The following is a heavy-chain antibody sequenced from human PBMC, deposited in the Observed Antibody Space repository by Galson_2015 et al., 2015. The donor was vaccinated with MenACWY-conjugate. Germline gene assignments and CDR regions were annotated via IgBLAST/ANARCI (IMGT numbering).Heavy chain of an antibody. CDR2: ISYSGST. Sequence: ETLSLPCTVSGGSISSGSYFWGWIRQPPGKGLEWIGTISYSGSTHYNPSLNNRVTVSADTSKNQFSLNVNSVTAADTALYYCARRSARITLGVFDIWGQGTMVTVSS. V-gene: IGHV4-39*01. CDR1: GGSISSGSYF. J-gene: IGHJ3*02. D-gene: IGHD1-20*01. CDR3: ARRSARITLGVFDI.